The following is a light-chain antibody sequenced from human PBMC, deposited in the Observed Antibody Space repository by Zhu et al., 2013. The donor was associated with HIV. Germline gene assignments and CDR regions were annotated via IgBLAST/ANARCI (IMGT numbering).Light chain of an antibody. CDR1: QSVLYSSNNKNY. V-gene: IGKV4-1*01. CDR2: WAS. CDR3: QQSNIWPWT. Sequence: DIVMTQSPDSLAVSLGERATINCKSSQSVLYSSNNKNYLAWYQQNPGQPPKLLIYWASTRESGVPDRFSGSGSGTDFTLTISSLQSEDFAIYYCQQSNIWPWTFGQGTKVEIQ. J-gene: IGKJ1*01.